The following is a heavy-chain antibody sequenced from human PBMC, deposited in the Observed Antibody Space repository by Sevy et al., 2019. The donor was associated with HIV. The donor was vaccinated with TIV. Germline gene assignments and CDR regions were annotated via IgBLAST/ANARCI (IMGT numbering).Heavy chain of an antibody. CDR2: ISYDGSNK. CDR3: ARDYLDGIVLWYYYMDV. D-gene: IGHD2-8*01. J-gene: IGHJ6*03. CDR1: GFTFSSYA. V-gene: IGHV3-30-3*01. Sequence: GGSLRLSCAASGFTFSSYAMHWVRQAPGKGLEWVAVISYDGSNKYYADSVMGRFTISRDNSKNTLYLQMNSLRAEDTAVYYCARDYLDGIVLWYYYMDVWGKGTTVTVSS.